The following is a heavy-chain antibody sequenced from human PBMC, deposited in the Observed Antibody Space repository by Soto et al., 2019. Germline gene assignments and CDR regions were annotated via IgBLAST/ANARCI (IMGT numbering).Heavy chain of an antibody. CDR3: ARGEYDSSGYGLLGFDY. CDR2: INHSGST. J-gene: IGHJ4*02. CDR1: GGSFSGYY. V-gene: IGHV4-34*01. Sequence: SETLSLTCAVYGGSFSGYYWSWIRQPPGKGLEWIGEINHSGSTNYNPSLKSRVTISVDTSKNQFSLKLSSVTAADTAVYYCARGEYDSSGYGLLGFDYWGQGTLVTVS. D-gene: IGHD3-22*01.